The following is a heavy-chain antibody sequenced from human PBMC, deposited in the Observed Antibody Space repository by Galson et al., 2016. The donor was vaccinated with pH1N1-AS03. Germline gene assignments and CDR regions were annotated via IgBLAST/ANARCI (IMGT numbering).Heavy chain of an antibody. J-gene: IGHJ4*02. CDR3: ARSGDYYDSSGYYWGQQYYFDY. CDR2: ISFDGTNK. V-gene: IGHV3-30*03. CDR1: GFTFSGYG. Sequence: SLRLSCAASGFTFSGYGMHWVRQAPGKGLEWVAVISFDGTNKYYVDSVKGRFTISRDNSKNTVFLQMNSLRAEDSAVYYCARSGDYYDSSGYYWGQQYYFDYWGRGTLVTVSS. D-gene: IGHD3-22*01.